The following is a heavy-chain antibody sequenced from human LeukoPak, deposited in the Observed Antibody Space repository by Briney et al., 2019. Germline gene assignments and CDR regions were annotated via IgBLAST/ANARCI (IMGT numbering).Heavy chain of an antibody. CDR1: GGSISSSSYY. J-gene: IGHJ2*01. CDR3: ARTYGSSGLGYFDL. V-gene: IGHV4-61*01. CDR2: IYYSGST. Sequence: KPSETLSLTCTVSGGSISSSSYYWSWIRQPPGKGLEWIGYIYYSGSTNYSPSLKSRLTISVDTSKNQFSLKLSSVTAADTAVYYCARTYGSSGLGYFDLWGRGTLVTVSS. D-gene: IGHD6-13*01.